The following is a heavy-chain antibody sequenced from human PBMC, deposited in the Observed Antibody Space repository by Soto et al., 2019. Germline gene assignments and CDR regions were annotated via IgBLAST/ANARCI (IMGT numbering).Heavy chain of an antibody. J-gene: IGHJ4*02. V-gene: IGHV3-13*01. CDR3: GRGTADDSGSYYIDY. CDR1: GFSFSDYD. D-gene: IGHD3-10*01. CDR2: VGTEGDT. Sequence: EVQLEESGGGLVQPGGSLRLSCETSGFSFSDYDMHWVRQAPGKGLQWVSAVGTEGDTYYPDFVKGRFTVSRDNGKKSLFLDMKTLSAGDTAIYYCGRGTADDSGSYYIDYWGQGTLVTVSS.